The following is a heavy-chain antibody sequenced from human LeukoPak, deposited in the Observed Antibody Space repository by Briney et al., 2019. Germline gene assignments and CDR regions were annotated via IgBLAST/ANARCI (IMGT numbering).Heavy chain of an antibody. CDR2: IYPGDSDI. CDR3: GLHGGAPTVTTGCDY. CDR1: GYSFPNYW. V-gene: IGHV5-51*01. Sequence: GESLKISCKGSGYSFPNYWIGWVRQMPGKGLEWMGIIYPGDSDIRYSPSFQGQVTMSADKSISTAYLQWSSLKASDTAMYYCGLHGGAPTVTTGCDYWGQGTLVT. J-gene: IGHJ4*02. D-gene: IGHD4-11*01.